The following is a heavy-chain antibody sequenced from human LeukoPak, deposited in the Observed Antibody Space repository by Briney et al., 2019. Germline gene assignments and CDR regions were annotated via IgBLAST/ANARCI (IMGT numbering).Heavy chain of an antibody. V-gene: IGHV1-8*01. J-gene: IGHJ3*02. Sequence: GASVNVSCKASGYTFTSYDINWVRQATGQGLEWMGWMNPNSGNTGYAQKFPGRVTMTRDTSISTAYMELSSLRSEDTAVYYCPRASPDYGSGTHYAFDIWGQGTMVTVSS. CDR3: PRASPDYGSGTHYAFDI. CDR2: MNPNSGNT. D-gene: IGHD3-10*01. CDR1: GYTFTSYD.